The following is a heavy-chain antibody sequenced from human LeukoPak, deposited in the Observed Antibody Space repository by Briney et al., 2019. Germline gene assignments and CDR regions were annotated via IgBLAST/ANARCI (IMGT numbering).Heavy chain of an antibody. Sequence: GGSLRLSCAASGFTFSSYWMSWVRQAPGKGLEWAANIKQDGSEKYYVDSVKGRFTISRDNAKNSLYLQMNSLRAEDTAVYYCAREGFMDYFDYWGQGTLVTVSS. CDR2: IKQDGSEK. D-gene: IGHD3-10*01. J-gene: IGHJ4*02. V-gene: IGHV3-7*01. CDR3: AREGFMDYFDY. CDR1: GFTFSSYW.